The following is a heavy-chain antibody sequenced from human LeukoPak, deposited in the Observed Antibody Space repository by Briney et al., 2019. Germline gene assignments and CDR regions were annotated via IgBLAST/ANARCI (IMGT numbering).Heavy chain of an antibody. D-gene: IGHD3-22*01. J-gene: IGHJ3*02. V-gene: IGHV4-30-2*01. CDR2: IYHSGST. CDR3: ARSVGGYYDSSGYVPDAFDI. Sequence: SQTLSLTCAVSGGSISSGGYSWSWIRQPPGKGLEWIGYIYHSGSTYYNPSLKSRVTISVDRSKNQFSLKLSSVTAADTAVYYCARSVGGYYDSSGYVPDAFDIWAKGQWSPSLQ. CDR1: GGSISSGGYS.